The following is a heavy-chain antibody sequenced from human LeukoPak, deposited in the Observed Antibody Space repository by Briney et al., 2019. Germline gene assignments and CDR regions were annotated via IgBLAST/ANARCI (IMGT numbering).Heavy chain of an antibody. CDR1: GFSFNIFG. CDR3: AKDRSGVGPTAADS. V-gene: IGHV3-30*02. Sequence: GGSQRLSCVASGFSFNIFGMHWVRQTPGKGLEWVAFIRSDGSQKDYAQSVRGRFTISRDNSENTLYLQMNSLRGDDTAVYYCAKDRSGVGPTAADSWGQGTLVTVSS. J-gene: IGHJ4*02. D-gene: IGHD1-26*01. CDR2: IRSDGSQK.